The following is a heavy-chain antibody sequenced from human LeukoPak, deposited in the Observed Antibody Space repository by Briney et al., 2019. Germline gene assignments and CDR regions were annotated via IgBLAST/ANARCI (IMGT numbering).Heavy chain of an antibody. CDR2: IYYSGST. J-gene: IGHJ4*02. CDR3: ARGTSGSYNLDF. D-gene: IGHD1-26*01. Sequence: SETLSLTCTVSGGSVSGGRYYWSWIRQPPGKGLEWIGYIYYSGSTNYNPSLKSRVTISVDTSKNQFSLKLSSATAADTAVYYCARGTSGSYNLDFWGQGTLVTASS. V-gene: IGHV4-61*01. CDR1: GGSVSGGRYY.